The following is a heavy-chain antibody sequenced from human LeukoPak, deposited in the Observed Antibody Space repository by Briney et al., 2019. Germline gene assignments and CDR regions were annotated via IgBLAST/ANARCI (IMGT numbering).Heavy chain of an antibody. Sequence: HPGGSLRLSCAASGFTFSSYAMSWVRQAQGKGLGWVSAISGSGGSTYYADSVKGRFTISRDNSKNTLYLQMNSLRPEDTAVYYCAKGFTLSFDYWGQGTLVTVSS. V-gene: IGHV3-23*01. CDR1: GFTFSSYA. J-gene: IGHJ4*02. CDR3: AKGFTLSFDY. CDR2: ISGSGGST.